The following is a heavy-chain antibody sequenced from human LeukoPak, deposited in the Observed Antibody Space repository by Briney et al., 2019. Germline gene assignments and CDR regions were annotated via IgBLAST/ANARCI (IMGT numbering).Heavy chain of an antibody. V-gene: IGHV3-21*01. CDR2: ISSSSSYI. CDR3: ARDRYYYDSSGEDAFDI. CDR1: GCTFSSYI. Sequence: GGSLRLSCAASGCTFSSYIMNWVRQAPGKGLEWVSAISSSSSYIYYADSVKGRFTISRDNAKNSLYLQMNRLRAEDTAVYYCARDRYYYDSSGEDAFDIWGQGTMVTVSS. J-gene: IGHJ3*02. D-gene: IGHD3-22*01.